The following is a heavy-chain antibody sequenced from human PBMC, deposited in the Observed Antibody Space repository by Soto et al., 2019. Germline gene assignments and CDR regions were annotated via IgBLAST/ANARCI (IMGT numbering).Heavy chain of an antibody. V-gene: IGHV3-33*01. J-gene: IGHJ6*02. CDR2: IWYDGSNK. CDR1: GFTFSSYG. Sequence: PGGSLRLSCAASGFTFSSYGMHWVRQAPGKGLEWVAVIWYDGSNKYYADSVKGRFTISRDNSKNTLYLQMNSLRAEDTAVYYCARDLGAGTTTDYYYGMDVWGQGTTVTSP. CDR3: ARDLGAGTTTDYYYGMDV. D-gene: IGHD6-19*01.